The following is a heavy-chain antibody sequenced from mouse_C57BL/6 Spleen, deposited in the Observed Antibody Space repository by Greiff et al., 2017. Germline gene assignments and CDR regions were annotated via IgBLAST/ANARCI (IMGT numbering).Heavy chain of an antibody. CDR1: GYTFTSYG. CDR2: IYPRSGNT. J-gene: IGHJ2*01. V-gene: IGHV1-81*01. CDR3: ARSPIYDGYYVDYFDY. D-gene: IGHD2-3*01. Sequence: VQLQESGAELARPGASVKLSCKASGYTFTSYGISWVKQRTGQGLEWIGEIYPRSGNTYYNEKFKGKATLTADKSSSTAYMELRSLTSEDSAVYFCARSPIYDGYYVDYFDYWGQGTTLTVSS.